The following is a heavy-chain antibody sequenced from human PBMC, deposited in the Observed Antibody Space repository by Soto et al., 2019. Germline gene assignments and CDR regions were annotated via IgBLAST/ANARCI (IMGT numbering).Heavy chain of an antibody. J-gene: IGHJ6*02. D-gene: IGHD3-16*01. CDR3: ARASVWVTGTYYYYGMDV. CDR2: IYYSGST. V-gene: IGHV4-31*03. Sequence: PSETLSLTCTVSGGSISSGGYYWSWIHQHPGKGLEWIGYIYYSGSTYYNPSLKSRVTISVDTSKNQFSLKLSSVTAADTAVYYCARASVWVTGTYYYYGMDVWGQGTTVTVSS. CDR1: GGSISSGGYY.